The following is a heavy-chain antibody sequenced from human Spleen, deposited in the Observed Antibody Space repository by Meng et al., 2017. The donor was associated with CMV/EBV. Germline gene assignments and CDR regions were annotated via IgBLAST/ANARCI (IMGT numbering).Heavy chain of an antibody. J-gene: IGHJ3*02. CDR1: GYIFTDYY. CDR3: ARAHAVGPPNWRADPFDI. CDR2: INPFTGGT. Sequence: ASVKVSCKASGYIFTDYYMHWVRQAPGQGLEWMGWINPFTGGTNYAQKFQGRIIMTRDTSINTASVELSRLRSDDTAVYYCARAHAVGPPNWRADPFDIWGQGTMVTVSS. D-gene: IGHD1-26*01. V-gene: IGHV1-2*02.